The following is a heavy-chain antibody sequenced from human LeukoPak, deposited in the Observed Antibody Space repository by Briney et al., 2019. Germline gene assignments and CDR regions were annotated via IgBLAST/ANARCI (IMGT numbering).Heavy chain of an antibody. CDR2: INHSGST. J-gene: IGHJ6*03. CDR1: GGSFSGYY. CDR3: ARVTVGARTGYYYYMDV. Sequence: SETLSLTCAVYGGSFSGYYWSWIRQPPGKGLEWIGEINHSGSTNYNPSLKSRVTISVDTSKNQFSLNLSSVTTADTAVYYRARVTVGARTGYYYYMDVWGKGTTVTVSS. D-gene: IGHD1-26*01. V-gene: IGHV4-34*01.